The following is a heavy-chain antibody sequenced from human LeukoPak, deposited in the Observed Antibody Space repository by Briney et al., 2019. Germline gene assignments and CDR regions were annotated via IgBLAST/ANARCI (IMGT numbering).Heavy chain of an antibody. CDR2: IYPGDSDT. J-gene: IGHJ3*02. CDR3: ARPPQGYYDFWSGKPTAFDI. Sequence: GESLKISCKGSGYSFTSYWIGWVRQMPGKGLEWMGIIYPGDSDTRYSPSFQGQVTISADKSISTAYLQWSSLKASDTAMYYCARPPQGYYDFWSGKPTAFDIWGQGTMVTVSS. D-gene: IGHD3-3*01. CDR1: GYSFTSYW. V-gene: IGHV5-51*01.